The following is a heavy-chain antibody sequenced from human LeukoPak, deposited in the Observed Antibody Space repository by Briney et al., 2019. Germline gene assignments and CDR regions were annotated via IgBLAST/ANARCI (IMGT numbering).Heavy chain of an antibody. Sequence: ASVKVSCKGSGYTFTGYYIHWVRQAPGQGLEWMGWINPNSGGPNYAQKFQGRVTMTRDTSISTAYMEMSRLRSDDTAVYYCARDVSAGGTNWFDPWGQGTLVTVSS. CDR3: ARDVSAGGTNWFDP. CDR2: INPNSGGP. D-gene: IGHD3-16*01. V-gene: IGHV1-2*02. J-gene: IGHJ5*02. CDR1: GYTFTGYY.